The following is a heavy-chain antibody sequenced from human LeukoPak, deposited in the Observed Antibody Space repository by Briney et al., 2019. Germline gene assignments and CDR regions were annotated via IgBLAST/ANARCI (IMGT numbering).Heavy chain of an antibody. J-gene: IGHJ4*02. CDR2: IQYDGSNK. D-gene: IGHD6-19*01. CDR3: AKGSGWYLGY. V-gene: IGHV3-30*02. CDR1: GFSFSTYG. Sequence: GGFLRLSCAASGFSFSTYGMHWVRQAPGKGLEWVTFIQYDGSNKYYAESVKGRFTFSRDNSANTLYLQLNSLRVEDTAVYYCAKGSGWYLGYWGQGVLVTVSS.